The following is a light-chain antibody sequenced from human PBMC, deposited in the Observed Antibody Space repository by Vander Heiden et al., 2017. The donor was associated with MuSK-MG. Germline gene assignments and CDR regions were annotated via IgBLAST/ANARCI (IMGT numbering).Light chain of an antibody. J-gene: IGKJ2*01. V-gene: IGKV1-39*01. Sequence: DIQMTQSPSSLSASVGDRVTITCRASQSISSYLDWYQQKPGKAPKLLIYAASSLQSGVPSRFSGSGSGTDFTLTISRLQPEDFATYYCQQCDGTSSTFGQGTKLEIK. CDR2: AAS. CDR1: QSISSY. CDR3: QQCDGTSST.